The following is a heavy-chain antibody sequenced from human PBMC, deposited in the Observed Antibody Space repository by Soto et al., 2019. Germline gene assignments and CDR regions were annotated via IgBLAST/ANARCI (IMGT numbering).Heavy chain of an antibody. CDR3: ARQTAASGTINWFDP. J-gene: IGHJ5*02. D-gene: IGHD6-13*01. Sequence: QVLLQESGPGLVTPSETLSLTCTVSGGSVYTSFYYWGWIRQPPGKGLEWIGTIYYSGRTYYNPSLKSRVTISVDTSKNQCSLTLASVTAADTAIYYCARQTAASGTINWFDPWGQGTLVTVSS. CDR2: IYYSGRT. V-gene: IGHV4-39*01. CDR1: GGSVYTSFYY.